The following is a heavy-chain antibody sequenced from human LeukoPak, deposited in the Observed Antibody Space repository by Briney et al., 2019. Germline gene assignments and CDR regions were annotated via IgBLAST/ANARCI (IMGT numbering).Heavy chain of an antibody. Sequence: GGSLRLFCAVSGFIFSRYAMSWVRQAPGKGLEGLSPISVRGGSTYYADSVKGRFTTPRDNSKKALYLQMHSLRAEDTAVYYCAKASRKWLSDYWGQGTLVTVSS. CDR3: AKASRKWLSDY. D-gene: IGHD3-22*01. CDR1: GFIFSRYA. J-gene: IGHJ4*02. CDR2: ISVRGGST. V-gene: IGHV3-23*01.